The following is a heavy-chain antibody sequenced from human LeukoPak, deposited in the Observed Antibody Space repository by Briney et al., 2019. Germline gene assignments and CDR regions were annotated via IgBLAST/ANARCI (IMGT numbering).Heavy chain of an antibody. V-gene: IGHV4-34*01. Sequence: SETLSLTCAVHGGSFSGYHWNWIRQSPEKALEWIGEINDRGHTNYNPSLKSRVTISVDTSKRQFSLRLSSVTAADTAVYYCARDPTTVVTLPYYFDFWGQGTLVAVSS. J-gene: IGHJ4*02. CDR1: GGSFSGYH. CDR3: ARDPTTVVTLPYYFDF. CDR2: INDRGHT. D-gene: IGHD4-23*01.